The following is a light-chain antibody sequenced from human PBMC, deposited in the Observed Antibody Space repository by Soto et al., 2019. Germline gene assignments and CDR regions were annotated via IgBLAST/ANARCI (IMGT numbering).Light chain of an antibody. J-gene: IGLJ2*01. Sequence: QSALTQPRSVSGSPGQSVTLSCTGTRTDVDGYDSVSWYQQYPGKAPELMIYDVSKRPSGVPDRFSGSKSGNTASLTISGLQAEDEADYYCCSYAGSRALFGGGTKLTVL. V-gene: IGLV2-11*01. CDR1: RTDVDGYDS. CDR3: CSYAGSRAL. CDR2: DVS.